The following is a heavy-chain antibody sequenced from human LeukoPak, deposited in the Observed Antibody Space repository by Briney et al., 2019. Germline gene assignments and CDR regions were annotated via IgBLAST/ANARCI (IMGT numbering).Heavy chain of an antibody. CDR1: GGSFSGYY. J-gene: IGHJ3*02. Sequence: SETLSLTCAVYGGSFSGYYWSWIRQPPGKGLEWIGEINHSGSTNYNPSLKSRVTISVDTSKNQFSLKLSSVTAADTAVYYCAGSITSGAFDIWGQGTMVTVSS. D-gene: IGHD3-10*01. CDR2: INHSGST. V-gene: IGHV4-34*01. CDR3: AGSITSGAFDI.